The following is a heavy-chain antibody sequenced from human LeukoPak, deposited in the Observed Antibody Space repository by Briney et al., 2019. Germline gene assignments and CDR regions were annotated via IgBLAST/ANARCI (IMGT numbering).Heavy chain of an antibody. CDR2: VLYDASIA. V-gene: IGHV3-30*18. D-gene: IGHD6-13*01. CDR3: AKDLRLAGADPEYYFDH. Sequence: PGRSLRLSCAASGFTFSSYGIHWVRQAPGKGLEWVAVVLYDASIAYYADSVKGRFTLSRDNSKNTLYLQMNSLRAEDTAVYYYAKDLRLAGADPEYYFDHWGQGTLVTDSS. J-gene: IGHJ4*02. CDR1: GFTFSSYG.